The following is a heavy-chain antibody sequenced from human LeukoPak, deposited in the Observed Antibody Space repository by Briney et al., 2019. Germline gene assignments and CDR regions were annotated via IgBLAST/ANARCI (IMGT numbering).Heavy chain of an antibody. J-gene: IGHJ4*02. Sequence: PSETLSLTCAVSGASISSSNWWTWVRKPPGKGLEWIGEISHSGSPNYSPSLKSRVTISIDRSENQLSLKLTSVTAADTAIYYCAQMWGYWGQGTLVTVSS. CDR1: GASISSSNW. D-gene: IGHD3-16*01. CDR3: AQMWGY. V-gene: IGHV4-4*02. CDR2: ISHSGSP.